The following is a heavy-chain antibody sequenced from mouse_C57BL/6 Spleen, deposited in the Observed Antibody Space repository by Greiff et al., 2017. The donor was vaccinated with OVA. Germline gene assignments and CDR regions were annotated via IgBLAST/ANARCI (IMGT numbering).Heavy chain of an antibody. D-gene: IGHD2-12*01. CDR2: IDPSDSYT. Sequence: QVQLQQPGAELVMPGASVKLSCKASGYTFTSYWMHWVKQRPGQGLEWIGEIDPSDSYTNYNQKFKGKSTLTVDKSSSTAYMQLSSLTSEDSAVYYCATYSPGNYAMDYWGQGTSVTVSS. V-gene: IGHV1-69*01. CDR1: GYTFTSYW. CDR3: ATYSPGNYAMDY. J-gene: IGHJ4*01.